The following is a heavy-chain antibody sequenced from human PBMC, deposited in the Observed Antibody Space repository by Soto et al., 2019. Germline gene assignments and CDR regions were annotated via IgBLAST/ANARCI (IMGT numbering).Heavy chain of an antibody. CDR3: AASYVSGSYPDY. CDR2: IYHDATT. CDR1: GGSVRNYS. V-gene: IGHV4-59*08. Sequence: QVQLQESGPGVVKSSETLSLICTVSGGSVRNYSWNWIRQPPGKGLEWIGYIYHDATTKDDPSLMSRLTMSLDTSLSQVSLMLSSVTAADTSIYFWAASYVSGSYPDYWGPGTLVTVSS. J-gene: IGHJ4*02. D-gene: IGHD3-10*01.